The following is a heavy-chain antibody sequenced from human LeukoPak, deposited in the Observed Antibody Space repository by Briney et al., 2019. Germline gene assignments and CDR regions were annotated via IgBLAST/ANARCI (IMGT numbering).Heavy chain of an antibody. CDR2: IYHSGST. J-gene: IGHJ4*02. D-gene: IGHD5-12*01. Sequence: PSETLSLTCAVSGYSISSGYYWGWIRQPPGKGLEWIGGIYHSGSTYYNPSLKSRVTISVDTSKNQFSLKLSSVAAADTAVYYCARGRLVATIPFDYWGQGTLVTVSS. CDR3: ARGRLVATIPFDY. CDR1: GYSISSGYY. V-gene: IGHV4-38-2*01.